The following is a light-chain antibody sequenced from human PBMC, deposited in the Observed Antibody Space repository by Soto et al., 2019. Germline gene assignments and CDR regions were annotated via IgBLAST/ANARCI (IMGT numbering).Light chain of an antibody. V-gene: IGKV3-11*01. Sequence: EIVLTQSPATLSLSPGERATLSCRASQSVSSYLAWYQQKPGQAPRLLINDASNRATGIPARFSGSGSGTDFSLTISSLEPEDSGVYYCQQRTNWPPLTFGGGTKVDIK. CDR1: QSVSSY. J-gene: IGKJ4*01. CDR3: QQRTNWPPLT. CDR2: DAS.